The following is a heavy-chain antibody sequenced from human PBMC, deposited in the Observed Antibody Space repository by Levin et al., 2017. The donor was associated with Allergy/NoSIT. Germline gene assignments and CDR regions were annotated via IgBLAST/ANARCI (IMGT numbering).Heavy chain of an antibody. CDR2: IYYSGST. Sequence: PSETLSLTCTVSGGSISSYYRSWIRQPPGKGLEWIGYIYYSGSTNYNPSLKSRVTISVDTSKNQFSLKLSSVTAADTAVYYCASTVTTGSVRDFGFDYWGQGTLVTVSS. D-gene: IGHD4-17*01. CDR1: GGSISSYY. CDR3: ASTVTTGSVRDFGFDY. V-gene: IGHV4-59*01. J-gene: IGHJ4*02.